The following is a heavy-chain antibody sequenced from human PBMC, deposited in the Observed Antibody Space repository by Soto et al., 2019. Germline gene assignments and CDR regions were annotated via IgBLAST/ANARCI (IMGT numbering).Heavy chain of an antibody. J-gene: IGHJ4*02. V-gene: IGHV4-31*03. D-gene: IGHD3-10*01. CDR1: GGSISRGGYF. CDR3: ARVESSGTFDY. CDR2: IYYSGTT. Sequence: QLQLQESGPGLVKPSQTLSLTCTVSGGSISRGGYFWSWIRQHPGKSLEWIGYIYYSGTTYYNPSLKSRLTISVDTSKNQFSLNLMSVTAADTALYYCARVESSGTFDYWGQGTLVTVSS.